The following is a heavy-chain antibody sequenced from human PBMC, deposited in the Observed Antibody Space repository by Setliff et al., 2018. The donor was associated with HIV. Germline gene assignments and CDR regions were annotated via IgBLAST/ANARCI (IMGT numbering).Heavy chain of an antibody. CDR1: GYSFTSYW. D-gene: IGHD2-15*01. CDR3: ARGRGGYFGGGRYYNLPYLDS. CDR2: LYFGDSDP. V-gene: IGHV5-51*01. J-gene: IGHJ4*02. Sequence: PGESLKISCKGSGYSFTSYWIGWVRQMPGKGLEWLGILYFGDSDPKYNPSFEGQVTISDDKSIKTAFLQWRSLQTSDTAVYYCARGRGGYFGGGRYYNLPYLDSWGQGTLVTVSS.